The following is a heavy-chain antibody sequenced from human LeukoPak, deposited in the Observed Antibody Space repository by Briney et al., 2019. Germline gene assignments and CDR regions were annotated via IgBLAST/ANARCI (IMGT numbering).Heavy chain of an antibody. Sequence: ASVKVSCKASGYTFTSYDINWVRQATGQGLEWMGWMNPDSGNTGYAQKFQGRVTMTRNTSISTAYMELSRLRSDDTAVYYCARGATSRIAARPGYWGQGTLVTVSS. J-gene: IGHJ4*02. D-gene: IGHD6-6*01. CDR1: GYTFTSYD. V-gene: IGHV1-8*01. CDR2: MNPDSGNT. CDR3: ARGATSRIAARPGY.